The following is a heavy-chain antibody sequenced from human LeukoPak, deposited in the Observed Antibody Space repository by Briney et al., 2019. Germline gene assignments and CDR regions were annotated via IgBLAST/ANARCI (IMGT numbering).Heavy chain of an antibody. J-gene: IGHJ4*02. V-gene: IGHV1-69*05. Sequence: GASVKVSCKASGGTFSSYAISWVRQAPGQGLEWMGGIIPIFGTANYAQKFQGRVTITTDESTSTAYMELSSLRSDDTAVYYCARDSGYCSSTSCSHIFDYWGQGTLVTVSS. CDR1: GGTFSSYA. CDR2: IIPIFGTA. CDR3: ARDSGYCSSTSCSHIFDY. D-gene: IGHD2-2*01.